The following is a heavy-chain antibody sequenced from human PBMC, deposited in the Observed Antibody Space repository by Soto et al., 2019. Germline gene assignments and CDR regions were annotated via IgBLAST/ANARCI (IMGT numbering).Heavy chain of an antibody. J-gene: IGHJ3*02. CDR1: GCSFTSYV. V-gene: IGHV5-51*01. Sequence: VESLKISFKGSGCSFTSYVMVVVRQMPGKGLECVGIIYPGDSDTRYSPSFQGQVRISADKSISTAYLQWSSLKDSDTAMYYCARPLGGWPQFSDIWGQGTMV. CDR3: ARPLGGWPQFSDI. CDR2: IYPGDSDT. D-gene: IGHD3-16*01.